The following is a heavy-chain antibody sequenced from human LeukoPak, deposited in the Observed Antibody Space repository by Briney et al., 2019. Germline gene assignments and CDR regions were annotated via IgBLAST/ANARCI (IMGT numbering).Heavy chain of an antibody. J-gene: IGHJ2*01. V-gene: IGHV4-59*01. Sequence: PSETLSLTCTVSGGSISSYYWSWIRQPPGKGLEWIGYIYYSGSTNYNPSLKSRVTISVDTSKNQFSLKLSSVTAADTAVYYCARVVLENFFDLWGRGTLVTVSS. CDR1: GGSISSYY. CDR2: IYYSGST. CDR3: ARVVLENFFDL. D-gene: IGHD2-21*01.